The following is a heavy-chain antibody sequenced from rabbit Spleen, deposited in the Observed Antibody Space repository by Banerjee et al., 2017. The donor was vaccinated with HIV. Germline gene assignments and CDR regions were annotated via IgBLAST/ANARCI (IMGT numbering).Heavy chain of an antibody. CDR2: ISTGNGGT. V-gene: IGHV1S45*01. CDR1: GFSFSSSYY. Sequence: QEQLEESGGDLVKPEGSLTLTCTASGFSFSSSYYMCWVRQAPGKGPEWIGCISTGNGGTAYASWAKGRFTISKASSTTVTLQMTSLTVADTATYFCAKDLPVSGDYFNLWGPGTLVTVS. J-gene: IGHJ4*01. D-gene: IGHD1-1*01. CDR3: AKDLPVSGDYFNL.